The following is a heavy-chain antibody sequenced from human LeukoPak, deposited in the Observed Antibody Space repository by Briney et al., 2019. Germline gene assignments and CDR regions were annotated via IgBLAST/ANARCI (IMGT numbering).Heavy chain of an antibody. CDR3: AKGEGDRSGYYHDTFDI. CDR2: ISGSGGST. Sequence: GGSLRLSCAVSGFTFSSYAMSWVRQAPGKGLEWVSAISGSGGSTYYADSVKGRFTISRDNSKNTLYLQMNSLRAEDTAVYYCAKGEGDRSGYYHDTFDIWGQGTMVTVSS. CDR1: GFTFSSYA. V-gene: IGHV3-23*01. D-gene: IGHD3-22*01. J-gene: IGHJ3*02.